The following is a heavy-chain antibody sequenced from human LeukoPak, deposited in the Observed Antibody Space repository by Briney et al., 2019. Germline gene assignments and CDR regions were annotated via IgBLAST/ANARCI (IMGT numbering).Heavy chain of an antibody. V-gene: IGHV3-23*01. CDR1: GFTLSSYA. CDR2: ISGNGNA. Sequence: PGGSLRLSCAASGFTLSSYAMNWVRQAPGKGLEWVSAISGNGNAYYADSVKGRFTISRDNSKNTLYLQMNSLRAEDTAVYYCARATTNGGYYYYYYMDVWGKGTTVTVSS. D-gene: IGHD7-27*01. J-gene: IGHJ6*03. CDR3: ARATTNGGYYYYYYMDV.